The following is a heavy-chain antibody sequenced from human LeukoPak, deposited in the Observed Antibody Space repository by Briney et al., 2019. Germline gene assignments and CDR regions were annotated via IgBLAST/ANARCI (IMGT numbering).Heavy chain of an antibody. V-gene: IGHV1-69*01. CDR3: ARDGWGIAAAGTTRPYNWFDP. D-gene: IGHD6-13*01. CDR2: IIPIFGTA. Sequence: GSSVKVSCKASGGTFNSYAISWVRQAPGQGLEWMGGIIPIFGTANYAQKFQGRVTITADESTSTAYMELSSLRSEDTAVYYCARDGWGIAAAGTTRPYNWFDPWGQGTLVTVSS. J-gene: IGHJ5*02. CDR1: GGTFNSYA.